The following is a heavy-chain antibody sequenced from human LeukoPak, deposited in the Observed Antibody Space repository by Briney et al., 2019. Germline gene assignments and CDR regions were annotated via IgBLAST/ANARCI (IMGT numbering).Heavy chain of an antibody. D-gene: IGHD1-26*01. J-gene: IGHJ4*02. CDR2: IRYDGSDKYYDGSNK. CDR3: AKDREEGDY. CDR1: GFTFSTYG. V-gene: IGHV3-30*02. Sequence: PGGSLRLSCAASGFTFSTYGMHWVRQAPGKGLEWVAFIRYDGSDKYYDGSNKYYADSVKGRFTISRDISKNTLYLQMNSLRPEDTAVYYCAKDREEGDYWGQGTLVTVSS.